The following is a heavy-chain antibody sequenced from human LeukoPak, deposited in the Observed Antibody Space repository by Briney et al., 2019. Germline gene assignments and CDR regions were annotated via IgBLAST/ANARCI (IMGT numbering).Heavy chain of an antibody. V-gene: IGHV4-59*01. CDR3: ARLERQWPTFKYYFQY. CDR1: GGSISTYY. CDR2: IYYSGST. Sequence: SETLSLTCAVSGGSISTYYWSWIRQPPGKGLEWIGDIYYSGSTNYNPSLKSRVTISVDTSKNLFSLELSSVTAADTAVYYCARLERQWPTFKYYFQYWGQGTMVTVSS. J-gene: IGHJ4*02. D-gene: IGHD6-19*01.